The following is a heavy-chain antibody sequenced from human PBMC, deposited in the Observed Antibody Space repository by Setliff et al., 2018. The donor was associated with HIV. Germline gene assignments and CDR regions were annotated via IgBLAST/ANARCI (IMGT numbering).Heavy chain of an antibody. CDR1: GDSISSSNW. D-gene: IGHD2-21*02. CDR3: GRLSETAMASFDS. V-gene: IGHV4-4*02. J-gene: IGHJ4*02. Sequence: PSETLSLTCAVSGDSISSSNWWNWVRQPPGKGLEWIGYIYKSGTTNYSPSLKSRVTISAGPSKNQFSLKLTSVTAADTAVYYCGRLSETAMASFDSWGQGILVTVSS. CDR2: IYKSGTT.